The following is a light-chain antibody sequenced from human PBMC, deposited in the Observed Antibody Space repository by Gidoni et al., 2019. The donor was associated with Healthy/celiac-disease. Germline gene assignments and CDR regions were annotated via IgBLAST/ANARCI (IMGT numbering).Light chain of an antibody. Sequence: QSALTQPASVSGSPGQSITISCTGTSSDVGSYNLGSWYQQHPGNAPKLMIYEVSKRPSGVSNRFSGSKSGNTASLTISGLQAEDEADYYCCSYAGSLLVFGGGTKLTVL. CDR1: SSDVGSYNL. V-gene: IGLV2-23*02. CDR3: CSYAGSLLV. CDR2: EVS. J-gene: IGLJ3*02.